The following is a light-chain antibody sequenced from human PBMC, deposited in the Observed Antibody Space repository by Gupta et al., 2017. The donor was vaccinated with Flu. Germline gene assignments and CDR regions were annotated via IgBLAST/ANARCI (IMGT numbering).Light chain of an antibody. CDR2: AAS. V-gene: IGKV1-39*01. Sequence: DIQMTQSPSSVAASVGDGLTITCRASQSIGTFVSWYQQKPGTAPKRLVFAASALQRGVPSRFSGSGSGTDFTLTITNLRPEDFATYYCQQRHTTPPTFGLGTRVEVK. CDR3: QQRHTTPPT. CDR1: QSIGTF. J-gene: IGKJ1*01.